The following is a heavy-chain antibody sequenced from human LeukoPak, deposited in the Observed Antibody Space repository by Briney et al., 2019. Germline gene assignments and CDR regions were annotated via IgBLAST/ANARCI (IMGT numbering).Heavy chain of an antibody. D-gene: IGHD6-13*01. Sequence: PSETLSLTCAVYGGSFSGYYWSWLRQPAGKGLEWIGRIYTSGSTNYNPSLKSRVTMSVNTSKNQFSLKLSSVTAADTAVYYCASSMAAAGNSSFDYWGQGTLVTVSS. CDR2: IYTSGST. V-gene: IGHV4-59*10. J-gene: IGHJ4*02. CDR3: ASSMAAAGNSSFDY. CDR1: GGSFSGYY.